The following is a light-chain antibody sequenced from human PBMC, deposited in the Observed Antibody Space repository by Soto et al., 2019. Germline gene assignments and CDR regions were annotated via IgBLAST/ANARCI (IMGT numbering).Light chain of an antibody. Sequence: EIGMTQSPGTLSVAPGERATLSCRASQGLNSNLAWYQQKPGQPPRLLIYGVSTRATGIPARFSGSGSGTEFTLTISSLQSEDFAVYYCQQYNNCPQKFDQGTKVEIK. CDR2: GVS. CDR3: QQYNNCPQK. CDR1: QGLNSN. V-gene: IGKV3-15*01. J-gene: IGKJ1*01.